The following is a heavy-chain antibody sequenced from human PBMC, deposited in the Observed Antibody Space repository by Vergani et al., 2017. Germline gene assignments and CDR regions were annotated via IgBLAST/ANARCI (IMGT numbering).Heavy chain of an antibody. CDR3: ARARCIETCYMSNWLDS. Sequence: DVHLAESGGGFFQPGGSLRLSCSASGFSFNSYWMHWVRQVPGKGLLWVSRIKSDGSITAYADSVKGRFTISRDYAQNTLYLQMNSLRVEDTGVYYCARARCIETCYMSNWLDSWGQGTLVTVSS. V-gene: IGHV3-74*03. J-gene: IGHJ5*01. CDR2: IKSDGSIT. D-gene: IGHD3-9*01. CDR1: GFSFNSYW.